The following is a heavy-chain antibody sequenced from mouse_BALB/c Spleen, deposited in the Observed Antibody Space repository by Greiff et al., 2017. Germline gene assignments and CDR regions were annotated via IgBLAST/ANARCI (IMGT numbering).Heavy chain of an antibody. D-gene: IGHD2-4*01. J-gene: IGHJ4*01. V-gene: IGHV1-80*01. CDR3: ARDTSTMITSYAMDY. CDR2: IYPGDGDT. CDR1: GYAFSSYW. Sequence: VQLQQSGAELVRPGSSVKISCKASGYAFSSYWMNWVKQRPGQGLEWIGQIYPGDGDTNYNGKFKGKATLTADKSSSTAYMQLSSLTSEDSAVYFCARDTSTMITSYAMDYWGQGTSVTVSS.